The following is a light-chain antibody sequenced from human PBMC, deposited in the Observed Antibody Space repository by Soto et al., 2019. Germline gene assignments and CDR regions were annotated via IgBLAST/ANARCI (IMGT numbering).Light chain of an antibody. CDR1: QSVSSSY. J-gene: IGKJ1*01. CDR3: QQYGSSPWT. V-gene: IGKV3-20*01. Sequence: EIVLTQSPGTLSLSPGVRATLSCRASQSVSSSYLAWYQQKPGQAPRLLIYGASSRATGIPDRLSGSGSGTDFTLTISRLEPEDFAVYYCQQYGSSPWTFGQGTKVDIK. CDR2: GAS.